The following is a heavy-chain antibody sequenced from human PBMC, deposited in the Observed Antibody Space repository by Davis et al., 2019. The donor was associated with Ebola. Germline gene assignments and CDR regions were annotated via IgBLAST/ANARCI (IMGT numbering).Heavy chain of an antibody. Sequence: GGSLRLSCAASGFNFNIYAMSWVRQAPGKGLEWVSFIRGNGEKTYYADSVKGRFTISRDNSKNTLYLQMNSLRAEDTAVYYCASEGAYVSWVWFDPWGQGTLVTVSS. D-gene: IGHD3-16*01. CDR3: ASEGAYVSWVWFDP. V-gene: IGHV3-23*01. CDR1: GFNFNIYA. CDR2: IRGNGEKT. J-gene: IGHJ5*02.